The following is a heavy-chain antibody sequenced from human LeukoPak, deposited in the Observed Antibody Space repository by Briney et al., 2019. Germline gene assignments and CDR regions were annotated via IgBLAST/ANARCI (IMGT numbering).Heavy chain of an antibody. CDR1: GFTFSSYS. V-gene: IGHV3-30*04. D-gene: IGHD3-10*01. J-gene: IGHJ4*02. Sequence: PGGSLRLSCAASGFTFSSYSMHWVRQAPGKGLEWVAVISHEGRDKYYADSVKGRFTISRDNSKNTLYLQMNSLRADDTAVYYCARDFSYYYCVDYWGQGTLVTVSS. CDR3: ARDFSYYYCVDY. CDR2: ISHEGRDK.